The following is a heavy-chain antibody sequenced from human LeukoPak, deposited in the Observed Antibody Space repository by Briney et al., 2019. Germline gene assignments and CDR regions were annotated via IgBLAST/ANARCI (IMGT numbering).Heavy chain of an antibody. CDR1: GYTFTGYY. V-gene: IGHV1-2*02. CDR2: INPNSGGT. Sequence: ASVKVSCKASGYTFTGYYMHWVRQAPGQGLEWMGWINPNSGGTNYARKFQGRVTMTRDTSISTAYMELSRLRSDDTAVYYCARAVGPGVGYCSSTSCYSFDYWGQGTLVTVSS. D-gene: IGHD2-2*02. CDR3: ARAVGPGVGYCSSTSCYSFDY. J-gene: IGHJ4*02.